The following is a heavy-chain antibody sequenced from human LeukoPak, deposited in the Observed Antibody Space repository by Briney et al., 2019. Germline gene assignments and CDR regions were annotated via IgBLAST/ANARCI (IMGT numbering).Heavy chain of an antibody. CDR3: AKDGRSAMVRGVTYGMDV. J-gene: IGHJ6*02. CDR1: GFTFSSYA. D-gene: IGHD3-10*01. V-gene: IGHV3-23*01. CDR2: ISGSGGST. Sequence: GGSLRLSCAASGFTFSSYAMSWVRQAPGKGLEWVSAISGSGGSTYYADSVKGRFTISRDNSKNTLYLQMNSLRAEDTAVYYCAKDGRSAMVRGVTYGMDVWGQGTTVTVSS.